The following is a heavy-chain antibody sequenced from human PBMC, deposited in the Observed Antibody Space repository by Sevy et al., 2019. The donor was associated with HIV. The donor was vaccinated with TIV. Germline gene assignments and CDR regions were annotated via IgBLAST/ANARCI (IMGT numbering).Heavy chain of an antibody. CDR3: ARGYDEANWFDP. CDR1: GFTFSSYS. D-gene: IGHD3-22*01. Sequence: GESLKISCAASGFTFSSYSMNWVRQAPGKGLEWVSSISSSSSYIYYADSVKGRFTISRDNAKNSLYLQMNSLRAEDTAVYYCARGYDEANWFDPWGQGTLVTVSS. V-gene: IGHV3-21*01. CDR2: ISSSSSYI. J-gene: IGHJ5*02.